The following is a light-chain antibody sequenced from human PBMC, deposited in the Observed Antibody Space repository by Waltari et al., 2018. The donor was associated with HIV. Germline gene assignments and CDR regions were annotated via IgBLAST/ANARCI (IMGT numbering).Light chain of an antibody. CDR2: AAS. CDR1: QNISNE. V-gene: IGKV1-17*01. Sequence: DIQMTHSPSSLSASVEDRVTITCRASQNISNELGWYQQKPGKAPKRLIYAASSLQSGVPSRFSGSGSGTAFTLTITSLQPEDFATYYCLQPNTNTYTFGQGTKLEIK. CDR3: LQPNTNTYT. J-gene: IGKJ2*01.